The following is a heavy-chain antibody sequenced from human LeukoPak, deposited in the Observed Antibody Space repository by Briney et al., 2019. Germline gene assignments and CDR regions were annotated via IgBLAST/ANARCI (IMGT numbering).Heavy chain of an antibody. CDR1: GFTFSTYG. CDR2: IGTGDDT. V-gene: IGHV3-13*01. D-gene: IGHD2-15*01. CDR3: AREIRETVVTRHYYYGIDV. J-gene: IGHJ6*02. Sequence: GGSLRLSCAASGFTFSTYGMHWVRQVTGKGLEWVFAIGTGDDTYYLGSVKGRFTISRENAKNVLYLQMSSLRAEDTAVYYCAREIRETVVTRHYYYGIDVWGQGTTVTVSS.